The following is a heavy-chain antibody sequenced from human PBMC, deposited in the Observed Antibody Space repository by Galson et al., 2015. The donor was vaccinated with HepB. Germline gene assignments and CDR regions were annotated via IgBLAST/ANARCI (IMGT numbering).Heavy chain of an antibody. Sequence: SLRLSCAASGFTFSSHGMNWVRQAPGKGPEWISFISSRSKTIYYADSLKGRFTISRDNAKNALSLQMNSLRVEDTAVYYCVRVGPHPTPYSFYYSMDVWGQGTTVTVSS. CDR2: ISSRSKTI. J-gene: IGHJ6*02. V-gene: IGHV3-48*01. CDR1: GFTFSSHG. CDR3: VRVGPHPTPYSFYYSMDV.